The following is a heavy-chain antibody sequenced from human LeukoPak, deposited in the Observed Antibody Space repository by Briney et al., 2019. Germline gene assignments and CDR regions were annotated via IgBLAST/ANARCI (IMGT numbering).Heavy chain of an antibody. CDR3: ARSISGYYFSSFDY. V-gene: IGHV4-59*01. Sequence: SETLSLTCTVSGGSISNYYWSWIRQPPGKGLEWIGYIYYSGSTNYNPSLKSRVTISVDTSKNQFSLKLSSVTAADTAVYYCARSISGYYFSSFDYWGQGTLVTVSS. D-gene: IGHD3-22*01. CDR2: IYYSGST. J-gene: IGHJ4*02. CDR1: GGSISNYY.